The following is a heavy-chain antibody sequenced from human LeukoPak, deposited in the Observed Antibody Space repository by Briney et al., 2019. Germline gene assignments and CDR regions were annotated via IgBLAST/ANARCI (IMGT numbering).Heavy chain of an antibody. CDR3: AREGALGDNPPLDY. CDR2: ISYDGSNK. CDR1: GFTFSSYA. J-gene: IGHJ4*02. D-gene: IGHD2-21*02. V-gene: IGHV3-30*04. Sequence: PGGSLRLSCAASGFTFSSYAMHWVRQAPGKGLEWVAVISYDGSNKYYADSMKGRFTISRDNSKNTLYLQMNSLRAEDTAVYYCAREGALGDNPPLDYWGQGTLVTVSS.